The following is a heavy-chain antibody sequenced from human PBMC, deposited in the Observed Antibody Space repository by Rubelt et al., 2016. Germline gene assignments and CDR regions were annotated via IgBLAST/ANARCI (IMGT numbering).Heavy chain of an antibody. CDR3: ASGSSEWLMDAFDI. Sequence: QVQLQQWGAGLLKPSETLSLTCAVYGGSFSGYYWSWIRQPPGKGLEWIGEINHSGSTNHNPSHKSRVTISVDTSKNQFSLKLSSVTAADTAVYYCASGSSEWLMDAFDIWGQGTMVTVSS. CDR2: INHSGST. J-gene: IGHJ3*02. D-gene: IGHD6-19*01. CDR1: GGSFSGYY. V-gene: IGHV4-34*01.